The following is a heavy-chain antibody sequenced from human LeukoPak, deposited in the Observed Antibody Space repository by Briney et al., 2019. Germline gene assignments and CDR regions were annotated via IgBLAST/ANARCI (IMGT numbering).Heavy chain of an antibody. J-gene: IGHJ3*02. CDR3: ARRITVTPGYAFDI. Sequence: GGSLRLSCAASGFTFSSYSMNWVRQAPGKGLEWVSSISSSSGYIYYADSVKGRFTISRDNAKNSLYLQMNSLRAEDTAVYYCARRITVTPGYAFDIWGQGTMVTVSS. CDR2: ISSSSGYI. V-gene: IGHV3-21*01. D-gene: IGHD4-17*01. CDR1: GFTFSSYS.